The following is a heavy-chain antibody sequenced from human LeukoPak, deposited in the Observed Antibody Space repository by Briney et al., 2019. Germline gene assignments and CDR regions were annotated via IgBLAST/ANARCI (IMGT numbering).Heavy chain of an antibody. CDR1: GFTFSSYA. Sequence: GGSLRLSCAASGFTFSSYAMSWVRQAPGKGLEWVSVISGSAGSTYYADSVKGRFTISRDNSKNTLYLQMNSLRAEDTAVYYCAKGLFGYCSSTSCYPLDYWGQGTLVTVSS. V-gene: IGHV3-23*01. CDR2: ISGSAGST. D-gene: IGHD2-2*03. CDR3: AKGLFGYCSSTSCYPLDY. J-gene: IGHJ4*02.